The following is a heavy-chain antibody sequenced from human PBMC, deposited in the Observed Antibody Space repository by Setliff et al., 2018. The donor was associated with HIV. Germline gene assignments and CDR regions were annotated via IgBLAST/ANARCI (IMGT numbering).Heavy chain of an antibody. CDR2: VYTTGGT. CDR3: ARAPTGVTNAFDI. J-gene: IGHJ3*02. Sequence: KPSETLSLTCTVSGGSISSGIYYWIWIRQPAGKGLEWIGHVYTTGGTNYNPSLEGRLTISVDTSRNQFSLRLSSVTAADTAVYYCARAPTGVTNAFDIWGQGTMVTVSS. CDR1: GGSISSGIYY. V-gene: IGHV4-61*09. D-gene: IGHD2-8*02.